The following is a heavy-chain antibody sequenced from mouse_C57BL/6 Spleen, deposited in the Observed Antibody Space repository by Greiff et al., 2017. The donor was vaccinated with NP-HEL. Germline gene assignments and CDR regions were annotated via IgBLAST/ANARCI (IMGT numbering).Heavy chain of an antibody. J-gene: IGHJ2*01. V-gene: IGHV5-17*01. CDR3: ARKDHDLGSYFDY. D-gene: IGHD4-1*01. Sequence: EVKLMESGGGLVKPGGSLKLSCAASGFTFSDYGMHWVRQAPEKGLEWVAYISSGSSTIYYADTVKGRFTISRDNAKNTLFLQMTSLRSEDTAMYYCARKDHDLGSYFDYWGQGTTLTVSS. CDR2: ISSGSSTI. CDR1: GFTFSDYG.